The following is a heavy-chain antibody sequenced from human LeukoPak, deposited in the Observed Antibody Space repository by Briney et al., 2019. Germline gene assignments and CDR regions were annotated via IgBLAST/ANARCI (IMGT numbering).Heavy chain of an antibody. J-gene: IGHJ4*02. CDR2: IRAYNGNT. CDR1: SYTFTSYG. D-gene: IGHD3-22*01. V-gene: IGHV1-18*01. CDR3: ARDLHYYDSSGYYIFDY. Sequence: ASVKVSCKASSYTFTSYGISWVRQAPGQGLEWMGWIRAYNGNTNYAQKLQGRVTMTTDTSTSTAYMELRSLRSDDTAVYYCARDLHYYDSSGYYIFDYWGQGTLVTVSS.